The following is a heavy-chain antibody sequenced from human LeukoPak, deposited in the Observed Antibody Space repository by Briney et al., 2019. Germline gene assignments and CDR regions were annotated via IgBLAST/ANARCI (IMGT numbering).Heavy chain of an antibody. J-gene: IGHJ4*02. CDR3: AKDSSGWYGKGIDY. Sequence: GGSLRLSCAASGFTFSSYAMSWVRQAPGKGLGWVSAISGSGGSTYYADSVQGRFTISRDNSKNTLYLQMNSLRAEDTAVYYCAKDSSGWYGKGIDYWGQGTLVTVSS. D-gene: IGHD6-19*01. CDR1: GFTFSSYA. CDR2: ISGSGGST. V-gene: IGHV3-23*01.